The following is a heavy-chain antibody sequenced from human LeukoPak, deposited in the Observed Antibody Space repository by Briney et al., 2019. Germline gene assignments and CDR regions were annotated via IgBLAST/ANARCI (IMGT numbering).Heavy chain of an antibody. V-gene: IGHV3-48*01. Sequence: PGGSLRLSCAASGFTFRDYSMNWVRQAPGKGLEWISHINNRGSLIHYAESVKGRFTISRDHVKNSLYLQMNSLRADDTAVYYCARDYRWASDYWGQGTLVTVSS. J-gene: IGHJ4*02. CDR1: GFTFRDYS. CDR2: INNRGSLI. D-gene: IGHD3-16*02. CDR3: ARDYRWASDY.